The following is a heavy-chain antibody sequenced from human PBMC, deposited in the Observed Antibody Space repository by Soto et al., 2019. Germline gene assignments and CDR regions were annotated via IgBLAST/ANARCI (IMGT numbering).Heavy chain of an antibody. Sequence: PGGSLRLSCAASGFTFSRYRMHWVRQAPGKGLEWVAVIWYDGSNRYYADSVKGRFTISRDNSKNTLYLQMNSLRAEDTAVYYCARDLGATPTNWSDPWGQGTLVIVSS. D-gene: IGHD1-26*01. CDR3: ARDLGATPTNWSDP. CDR2: IWYDGSNR. V-gene: IGHV3-33*01. CDR1: GFTFSRYR. J-gene: IGHJ5*02.